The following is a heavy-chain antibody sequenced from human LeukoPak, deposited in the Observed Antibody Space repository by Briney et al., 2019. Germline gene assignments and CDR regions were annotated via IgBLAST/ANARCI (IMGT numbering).Heavy chain of an antibody. CDR1: GFTASSNS. J-gene: IGHJ4*02. D-gene: IGHD1-1*01. CDR3: TRYNVGFES. V-gene: IGHV3-53*01. CDR2: IYSDNT. Sequence: PGGSLRLSCTVSGFTASSNSMSWVRQAPGKGLEWVSFIYSDNTHYSDSVKGRFTISRDNSKNTLYLQMNSLRAEDTAVYYCTRYNVGFESWGQGTLVTVSS.